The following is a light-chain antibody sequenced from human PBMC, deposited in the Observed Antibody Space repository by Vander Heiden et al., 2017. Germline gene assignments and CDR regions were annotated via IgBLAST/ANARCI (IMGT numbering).Light chain of an antibody. V-gene: IGKV1-39*01. Sequence: DIQMTQSPSSLSASVGDRVTITCRASQSIRTNLNWYQQKPGKAPKLLIYAASSLQSGVPSRFSGSGSGTDFTLTISTLQPEDFATYYCQQSDSTPLTFGGGTKVGIK. J-gene: IGKJ4*01. CDR3: QQSDSTPLT. CDR1: QSIRTN. CDR2: AAS.